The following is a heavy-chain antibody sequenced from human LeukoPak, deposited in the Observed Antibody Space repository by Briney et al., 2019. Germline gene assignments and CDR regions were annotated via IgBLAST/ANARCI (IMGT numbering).Heavy chain of an antibody. CDR1: GFTFSSYS. J-gene: IGHJ4*02. CDR3: ARVRVVVRYFDY. D-gene: IGHD3-22*01. CDR2: ISNSGSNI. V-gene: IGHV3-21*01. Sequence: PGGSLRLSCAASGFTFSSYSMNWVRQAPGKGLEWVASISNSGSNIYYAASVKGRFTISRDNAKNSLYLQMNILRAEDTAVYYGARVRVVVRYFDYWGQGTLVTVSS.